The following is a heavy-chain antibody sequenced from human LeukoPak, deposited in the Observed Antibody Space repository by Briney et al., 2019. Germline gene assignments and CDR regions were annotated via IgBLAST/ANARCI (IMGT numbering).Heavy chain of an antibody. J-gene: IGHJ4*02. CDR3: AKSGPWDYYDSSGYYD. D-gene: IGHD3-22*01. Sequence: GGSLRLSCAASGFTFSSYAMSWVRQAPGKGLEWVSAFSGSGGSTYYADSVKGRFTISRDNSKNTLYLQMNSLRAEDTAVYYCAKSGPWDYYDSSGYYDWGQGTLVTVSS. V-gene: IGHV3-23*01. CDR2: FSGSGGST. CDR1: GFTFSSYA.